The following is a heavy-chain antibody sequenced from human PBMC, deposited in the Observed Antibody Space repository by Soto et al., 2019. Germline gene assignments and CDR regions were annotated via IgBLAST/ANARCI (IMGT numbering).Heavy chain of an antibody. Sequence: QVQLQESGPGLVKPSETLSLTCAVSGDSISSYYCMWIRQPPGKGLESIGYLYYGRSANYNPSLRIRVTLSVDTSTNQCSLTLSSMTAADTAVYYCALRSMAVVPEYWGQGTLVTVSS. J-gene: IGHJ4*02. V-gene: IGHV4-59*01. CDR1: GDSISSYY. CDR3: ALRSMAVVPEY. D-gene: IGHD3-22*01. CDR2: LYYGRSA.